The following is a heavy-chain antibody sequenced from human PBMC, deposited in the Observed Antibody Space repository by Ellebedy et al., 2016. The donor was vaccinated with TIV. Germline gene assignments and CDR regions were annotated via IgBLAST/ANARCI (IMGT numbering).Heavy chain of an antibody. V-gene: IGHV3-20*01. D-gene: IGHD1-1*01. CDR2: INWNGGST. CDR3: ARVMESQLDLDY. CDR1: GFTFDDYG. Sequence: GESLKISCAASGFTFDDYGMSWVRQAPGKGLEWVSGINWNGGSTGYADSVKGRFTISRDNAKNSLYLQMNSLRAEDTALNHCARVMESQLDLDYWGQGTLVTVSS. J-gene: IGHJ4*02.